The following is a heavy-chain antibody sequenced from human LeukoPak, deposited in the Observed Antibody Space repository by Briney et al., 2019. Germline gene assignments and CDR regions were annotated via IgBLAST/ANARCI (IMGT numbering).Heavy chain of an antibody. D-gene: IGHD3-3*01. Sequence: GGSLRLSCAASGFTFTNAWMNWVRQAPGKGLEGVGSIKSKTDGGTTDYAAPVKGRFTISRDDSKNTLYLQMNSLKTEDTAVYYCTTVPLNYDFWRGYYEDYWGQGTLVTVSS. CDR1: GFTFTNAW. J-gene: IGHJ4*02. CDR3: TTVPLNYDFWRGYYEDY. V-gene: IGHV3-15*01. CDR2: IKSKTDGGTT.